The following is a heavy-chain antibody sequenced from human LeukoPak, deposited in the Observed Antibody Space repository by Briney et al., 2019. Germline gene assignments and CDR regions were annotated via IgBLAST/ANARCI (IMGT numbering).Heavy chain of an antibody. J-gene: IGHJ6*03. CDR2: ISSSGSTI. Sequence: GGSLRLSCAASGFIFSSYGMHWVRQAPGKGLEWVSYISSSGSTIYYADSVKGRFTISRDNAKNSLYLQMNSLRSEDMAVYYCARGLYYMDVWGKGTTVTVSS. V-gene: IGHV3-48*04. CDR3: ARGLYYMDV. D-gene: IGHD3-16*01. CDR1: GFIFSSYG.